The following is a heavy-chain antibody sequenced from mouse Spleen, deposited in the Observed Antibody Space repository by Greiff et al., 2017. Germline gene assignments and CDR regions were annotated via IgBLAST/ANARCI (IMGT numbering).Heavy chain of an antibody. D-gene: IGHD2-1*01. CDR2: IYPGNVNT. J-gene: IGHJ3*01. V-gene: IGHV1S56*01. CDR1: GYTFTSYY. CDR3: ARSYYGNLAWFAY. Sequence: QVQLQQSGPELVKPGASVRISCKASGYTFTSYYIHWVKQRPGQGLEWIGWIYPGNVNTKYNEKFKGKATLTADKSSSTAYMQLSSLTSEDSAVYFCARSYYGNLAWFAYWGQGTLVTVSA.